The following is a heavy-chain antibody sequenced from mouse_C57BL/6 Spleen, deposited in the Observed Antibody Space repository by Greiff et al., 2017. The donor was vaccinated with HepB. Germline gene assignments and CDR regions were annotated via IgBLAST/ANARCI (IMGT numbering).Heavy chain of an antibody. CDR1: GYTFTSYW. V-gene: IGHV1-55*01. CDR2: IYPGSGST. CDR3: ARSEVWDGPYFDY. Sequence: VQLQQPGAELVKPGASVKMSCKASGYTFTSYWITWVKQRPGQGLEWIGDIYPGSGSTNYNEKFKSKATLTVDTSSSTAYMQLSSLTSEDSAVYYCARSEVWDGPYFDYWGQGTTLTVSS. J-gene: IGHJ2*01. D-gene: IGHD2-10*02.